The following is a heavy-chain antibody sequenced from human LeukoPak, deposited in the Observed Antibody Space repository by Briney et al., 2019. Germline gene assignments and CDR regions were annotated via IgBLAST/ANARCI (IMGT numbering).Heavy chain of an antibody. CDR1: GFTFTSYN. CDR2: INPNGSNT. CDR3: ARDRARYSSSWVPRGENCFDI. J-gene: IGHJ3*02. D-gene: IGHD6-13*01. Sequence: VASVKLSCKASGFTFTSYNIHWVRQAPGQGLEWMGRINPNGSNTKYAQKVQGRVTMTRDKSTSTVYMELSSLRSEDTAVYYCARDRARYSSSWVPRGENCFDIWGQGTMVTVSS. V-gene: IGHV1-46*01.